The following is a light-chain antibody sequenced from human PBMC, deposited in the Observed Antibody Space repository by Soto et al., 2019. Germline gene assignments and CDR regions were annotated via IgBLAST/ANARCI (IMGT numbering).Light chain of an antibody. CDR2: DAS. Sequence: EIVLTQSPATLSLSPGERATLSCRASQSVSNFLAWYQQKPGQAPRLLISDASNRATGIPGRFSGSGSGTDFSLTNSSLEPEDFAVYYFQQRSNWPWTFGQGTKVEIK. J-gene: IGKJ1*01. V-gene: IGKV3-11*01. CDR1: QSVSNF. CDR3: QQRSNWPWT.